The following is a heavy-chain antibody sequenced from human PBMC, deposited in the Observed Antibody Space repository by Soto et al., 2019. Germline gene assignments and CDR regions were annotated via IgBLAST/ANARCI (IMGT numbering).Heavy chain of an antibody. J-gene: IGHJ6*02. CDR1: GFTFSMYS. Sequence: DVQLVEYGGAVVQPGESLRLSCEVSGFTFSMYSMTWVRQAPGKGLEWVTKIPQEGGDGHYADSVKGRFTISRDNAKNSVFLQMNNLRAADTAVYYCARDQLILPAHDYFYGSDVWGQGATVTV. D-gene: IGHD2-21*02. V-gene: IGHV3-7*03. CDR3: ARDQLILPAHDYFYGSDV. CDR2: IPQEGGDG.